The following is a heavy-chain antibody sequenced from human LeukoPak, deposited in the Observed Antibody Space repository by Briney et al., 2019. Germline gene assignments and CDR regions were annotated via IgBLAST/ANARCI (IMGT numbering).Heavy chain of an antibody. J-gene: IGHJ5*02. CDR2: ISSSGSTI. CDR1: GIILRSYS. D-gene: IGHD3-22*01. V-gene: IGHV3-48*04. CDR3: ARYDDSSGYPSYNWFDP. Sequence: GGSLRLSCVASGIILRSYSMNWVRQAPGKGLEWVSYISSSGSTICYADSVKGRFTISRDNAKNSLYLQMNSLRAEDTAVYYCARYDDSSGYPSYNWFDPWGQGTLVTVSS.